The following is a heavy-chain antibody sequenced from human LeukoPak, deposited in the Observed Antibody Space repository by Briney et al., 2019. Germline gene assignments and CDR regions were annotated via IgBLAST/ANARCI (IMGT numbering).Heavy chain of an antibody. Sequence: GASVTVSCTASGYTFTSYGISWVRQAPGQGLEWMGWISAYNGNTNYAQKLQGRVTMTTDTSTSTAYMELRSLRSDDTAVYYCASSSSSWGVGYDYWGQGTLVTVSS. CDR2: ISAYNGNT. V-gene: IGHV1-18*01. J-gene: IGHJ4*02. CDR1: GYTFTSYG. D-gene: IGHD6-13*01. CDR3: ASSSSSWGVGYDY.